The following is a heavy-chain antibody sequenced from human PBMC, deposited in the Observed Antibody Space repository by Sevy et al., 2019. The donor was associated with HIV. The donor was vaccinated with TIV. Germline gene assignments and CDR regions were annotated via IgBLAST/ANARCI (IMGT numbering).Heavy chain of an antibody. V-gene: IGHV3-74*01. D-gene: IGHD3-22*01. CDR2: IKSDGSST. CDR3: SRGLYYYDMRGHQEPGDY. Sequence: GGSLRLSCAASGITLTPYWMHWVRQVPGKGLVWVSRIKSDGSSTSYAESVKGRFTISRDNGKNTVYLQMKSLRVEDTAVYFCSRGLYYYDMRGHQEPGDYWGQGVLVTVSS. CDR1: GITLTPYW. J-gene: IGHJ4*02.